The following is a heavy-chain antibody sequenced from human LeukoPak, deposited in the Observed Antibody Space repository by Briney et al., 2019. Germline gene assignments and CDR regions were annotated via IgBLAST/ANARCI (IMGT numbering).Heavy chain of an antibody. CDR1: GYTFSTYF. Sequence: ASVKVSCKACGYTFSTYFIHWVRQAPGQGLELMGIIDPSGGSTTYTQKFQGRVSMARDTSTSTVYMELSSLRSEDTAVYYCARGPLLGCGGDCFSFFDNWGQGTLVTVSS. J-gene: IGHJ4*02. CDR3: ARGPLLGCGGDCFSFFDN. D-gene: IGHD2-21*02. V-gene: IGHV1-46*01. CDR2: IDPSGGST.